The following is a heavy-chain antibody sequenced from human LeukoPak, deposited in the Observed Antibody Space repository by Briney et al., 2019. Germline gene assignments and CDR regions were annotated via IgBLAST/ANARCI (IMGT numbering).Heavy chain of an antibody. CDR1: GGTFSSYA. D-gene: IGHD6-13*01. Sequence: SVKVSCKASGGTFSSYAISWVRQAPGQGLEWMGGIIPIFGTANYAQKFQDRITFTADESTSTAYMELSSLRSEDTAVYYCARVRIAAAGTVPFDYWGQGTLVTVSS. V-gene: IGHV1-69*13. CDR2: IIPIFGTA. CDR3: ARVRIAAAGTVPFDY. J-gene: IGHJ4*02.